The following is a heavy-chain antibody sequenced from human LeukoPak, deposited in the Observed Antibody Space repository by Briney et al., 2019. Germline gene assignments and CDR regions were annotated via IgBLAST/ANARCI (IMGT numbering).Heavy chain of an antibody. Sequence: SETLSLTCTVSGGSISSSSYYWGWIRQPPGKGLEWIGSIYYSGSTNYNPSLKSRVTISVDTSKNQFSLKLSSVTAADTAVYYCARVMYYDILTGYYPNPKNNWFDPWGQGTLVTVSS. J-gene: IGHJ5*02. CDR1: GGSISSSSYY. CDR2: IYYSGST. V-gene: IGHV4-39*07. CDR3: ARVMYYDILTGYYPNPKNNWFDP. D-gene: IGHD3-9*01.